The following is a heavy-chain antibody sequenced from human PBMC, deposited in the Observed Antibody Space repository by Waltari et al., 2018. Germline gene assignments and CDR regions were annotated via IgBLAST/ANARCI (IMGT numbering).Heavy chain of an antibody. D-gene: IGHD3-10*01. V-gene: IGHV1-24*01. CDR1: GYTLPEVS. CDR2: FDPEDGET. J-gene: IGHJ5*02. Sequence: QVQLVQSGAEVKKPGASVKVSCKVSGYTLPEVSMHWVRKAPGNGLEWMGGFDPEDGETIYAQKFQGRVTMTEDTSTDTAYMELSSLRSEDTAVCYCATYLWFGESNWFDPWGQGTLVTVSS. CDR3: ATYLWFGESNWFDP.